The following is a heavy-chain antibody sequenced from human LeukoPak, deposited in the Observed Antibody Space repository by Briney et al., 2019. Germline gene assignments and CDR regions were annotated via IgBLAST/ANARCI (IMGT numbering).Heavy chain of an antibody. D-gene: IGHD1-26*01. CDR3: AKDYSGSYFDY. Sequence: GRSLRLSCAASGFTFDDYAMHWVRQAPGKGLEWVSGISWNSGSIGYADSVKGRFTISRDNAKNSLYLQMSSLRAEDTALYYCAKDYSGSYFDYWGQGTLVTVSS. CDR2: ISWNSGSI. CDR1: GFTFDDYA. J-gene: IGHJ4*02. V-gene: IGHV3-9*01.